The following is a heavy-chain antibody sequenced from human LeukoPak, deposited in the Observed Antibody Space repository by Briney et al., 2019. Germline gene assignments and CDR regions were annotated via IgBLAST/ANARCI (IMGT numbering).Heavy chain of an antibody. CDR2: ISGSGGST. J-gene: IGHJ5*02. V-gene: IGHV3-23*01. D-gene: IGHD5-18*01. Sequence: GGSLRLSCAASGFTFSSYAMSWVRQAPGKGLEWVSAISGSGGSTYYADSVKGRFTISRDNSKNTLYLQMNSLRAEDTAVYYCAKSNRGYSYGYYNRFDPWGQGTLVTVSS. CDR1: GFTFSSYA. CDR3: AKSNRGYSYGYYNRFDP.